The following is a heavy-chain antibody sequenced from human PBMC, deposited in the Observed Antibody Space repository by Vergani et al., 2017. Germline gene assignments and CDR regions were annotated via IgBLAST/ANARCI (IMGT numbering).Heavy chain of an antibody. CDR2: ISYDGSNK. J-gene: IGHJ5*02. Sequence: QVQLVESGGGVVQPGRSLRLSCAASGFTFSSYAMHWVRQAPGKGLEWVAVISYDGSNKYYADSVKGRFTISRDNSKNTLYLQMNSLRAEDTAVYYCARNGYSGYDFGWFDPWGQGTLVTVSS. CDR3: ARNGYSGYDFGWFDP. CDR1: GFTFSSYA. V-gene: IGHV3-30-3*01. D-gene: IGHD5-12*01.